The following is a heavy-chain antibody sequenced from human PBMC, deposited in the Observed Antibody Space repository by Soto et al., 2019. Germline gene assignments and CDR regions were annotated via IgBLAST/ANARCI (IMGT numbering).Heavy chain of an antibody. Sequence: EVQMVETGGGLVQPGRSLRLSCAASGFTFEDYAMHWVRQAPGKGLEWVSGISWNSGSIGYADSVKGRFAISRDNAKNSLYLQIYSLRSEDTALYYCAKGGQLLTEGGGYWGQGTLVTVSS. CDR2: ISWNSGSI. V-gene: IGHV3-9*01. CDR3: AKGGQLLTEGGGY. D-gene: IGHD2-2*01. J-gene: IGHJ4*02. CDR1: GFTFEDYA.